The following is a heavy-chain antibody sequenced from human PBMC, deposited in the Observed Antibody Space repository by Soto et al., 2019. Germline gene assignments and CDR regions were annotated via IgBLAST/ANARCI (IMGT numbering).Heavy chain of an antibody. Sequence: EVQLVESGGDLVRPGGSLRLSCAASGFTVSSTYMSWVRHAPGKGLEWVSFIHSDNTFYADSVRGRFTISRDNSKNTVSLQMKSLRADDTAVYHCATGMDNAKIHRWGQGTLVTVSS. J-gene: IGHJ1*01. CDR2: IHSDNT. CDR1: GFTVSSTY. D-gene: IGHD1-1*01. V-gene: IGHV3-66*01. CDR3: ATGMDNAKIHR.